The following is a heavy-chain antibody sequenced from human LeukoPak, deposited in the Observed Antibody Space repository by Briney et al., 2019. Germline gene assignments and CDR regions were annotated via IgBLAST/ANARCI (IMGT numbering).Heavy chain of an antibody. Sequence: SETLSLTCAVSGYSISSGYYWGWIRQPPGKGLEWIGSIYHSGSTYYNPSLKSRVTISVDTSKNQFSLKLSSVTAADTAVYYCARHGGYGLLGYFDYWGQGTLVTVSS. V-gene: IGHV4-38-2*01. D-gene: IGHD4-17*01. J-gene: IGHJ4*02. CDR1: GYSISSGYY. CDR3: ARHGGYGLLGYFDY. CDR2: IYHSGST.